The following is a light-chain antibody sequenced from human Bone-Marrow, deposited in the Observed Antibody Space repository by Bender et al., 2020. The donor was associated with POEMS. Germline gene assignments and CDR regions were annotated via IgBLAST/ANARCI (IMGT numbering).Light chain of an antibody. CDR2: RSN. J-gene: IGLJ2*01. V-gene: IGLV1-47*01. CDR1: CSNIGGYP. Sequence: QSVLTQPPSVSGTPGQRVTISCSGSCSNIGGYPVNWYQQLPGAAPTLLIYRSNQRPSGVPDRFSASKSGTSASLAISGLRSEDEADYYCATWDDSLSGVVFGGGTKLTVL. CDR3: ATWDDSLSGVV.